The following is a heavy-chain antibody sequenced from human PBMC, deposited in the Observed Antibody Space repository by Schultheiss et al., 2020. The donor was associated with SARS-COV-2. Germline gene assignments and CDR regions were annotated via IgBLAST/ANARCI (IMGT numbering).Heavy chain of an antibody. J-gene: IGHJ1*01. V-gene: IGHV4-4*07. D-gene: IGHD6-13*01. CDR2: IFTSGST. Sequence: ESLKISCTVSGGSISSYYWSWIRQPAGKGLEWIGRIFTSGSTTYNPSLKSRVSMSVDTSKNQFSLKLSSVTAADTAVYYCARLGAAAVGFQHWGQGTLVTVSS. CDR1: GGSISSYY. CDR3: ARLGAAAVGFQH.